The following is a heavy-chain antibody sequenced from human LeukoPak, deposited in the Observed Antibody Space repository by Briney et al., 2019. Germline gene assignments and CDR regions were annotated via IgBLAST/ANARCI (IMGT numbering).Heavy chain of an antibody. CDR2: INHSGST. D-gene: IGHD3-10*01. CDR3: ARALLWFGELSNWFDP. Sequence: PSETLSLTCAVYGVSFSGYYWSWIRQAPGKGLEWIGEINHSGSTNYNPSLKSRVTISVDTSKNQFSLKLSSVTAADTAVYYCARALLWFGELSNWFDPWGQGTLVTVSS. J-gene: IGHJ5*02. CDR1: GVSFSGYY. V-gene: IGHV4-34*01.